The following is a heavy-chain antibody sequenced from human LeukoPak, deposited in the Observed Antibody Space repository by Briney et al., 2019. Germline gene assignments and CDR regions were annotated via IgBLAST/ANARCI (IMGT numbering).Heavy chain of an antibody. J-gene: IGHJ5*02. Sequence: PSETLSLTCSVSGYSINRGCYWGWIRQPPGKGLEWIASIYHSGSTYYNLSLKSRVTISVDTSKNQFSLKLSSVTAADTAVYYCARDGRIRFPVTNWFDPWGQGTLVTVSS. CDR3: ARDGRIRFPVTNWFDP. V-gene: IGHV4-38-2*02. CDR1: GYSINRGCY. CDR2: IYHSGST. D-gene: IGHD3-3*01.